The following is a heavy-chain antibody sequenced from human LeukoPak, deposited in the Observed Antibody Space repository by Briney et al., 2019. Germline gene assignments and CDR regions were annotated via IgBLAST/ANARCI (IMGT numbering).Heavy chain of an antibody. J-gene: IGHJ6*02. CDR3: ARDVEMATISFYYYYYAMDV. D-gene: IGHD5-24*01. CDR1: GFTFSSYA. Sequence: GRSLRLSCAASGFTFSSYAMHWVRQAPGKGLEWVAVISYDGNNKYYADPVKGRFTISRDNSKNTLYLQMNSLRAEDTAVYYCARDVEMATISFYYYYYAMDVWGQGTTVTVSS. V-gene: IGHV3-30-3*01. CDR2: ISYDGNNK.